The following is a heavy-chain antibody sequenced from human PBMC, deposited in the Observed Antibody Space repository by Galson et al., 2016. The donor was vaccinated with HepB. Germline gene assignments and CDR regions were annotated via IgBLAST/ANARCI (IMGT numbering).Heavy chain of an antibody. CDR3: ARDRPASGAHYDVDY. CDR1: GFTFDDFT. V-gene: IGHV3-43*01. D-gene: IGHD1-26*01. J-gene: IGHJ4*02. CDR2: IRWDGDTT. Sequence: SLRLSCAASGFTFDDFTMHWVRQVPGKGLEWVCLIRWDGDTTYYADSVKGRFTISRDNNKNSLYLQMDRLRTEDTALYYCARDRPASGAHYDVDYWGQGTLVTVSS.